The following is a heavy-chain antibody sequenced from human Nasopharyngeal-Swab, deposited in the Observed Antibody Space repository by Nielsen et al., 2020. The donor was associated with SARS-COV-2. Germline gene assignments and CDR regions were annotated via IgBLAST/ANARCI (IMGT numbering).Heavy chain of an antibody. CDR3: AKVEPSSGPWYYFDY. CDR1: GFTFDDYA. J-gene: IGHJ4*02. D-gene: IGHD6-19*01. Sequence: SLKISCAASGFTFDDYAMHWVRQAPGKGLEWVSGISWNSGSIGYADSVKGRFTISRDNAKNSLYLQMNSLRAEDTALYYCAKVEPSSGPWYYFDYWGQGTLVTVSS. V-gene: IGHV3-9*01. CDR2: ISWNSGSI.